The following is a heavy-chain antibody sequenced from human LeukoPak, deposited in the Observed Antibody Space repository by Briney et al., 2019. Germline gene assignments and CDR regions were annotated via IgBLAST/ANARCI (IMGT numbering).Heavy chain of an antibody. V-gene: IGHV4-59*01. CDR3: ARGDFCSSSNCYLRPMDV. CDR2: IYYSGSA. D-gene: IGHD2-2*01. CDR1: GGSISDYY. Sequence: AETLSLTCTVSGGSISDYYWNWIRQPPGKGLEWIGYIYYSGSATYNPSLKSRVTMSVDTAKNQFSLKLRSVTAADTAVYYCARGDFCSSSNCYLRPMDVWGKGTTVSVSS. J-gene: IGHJ6*03.